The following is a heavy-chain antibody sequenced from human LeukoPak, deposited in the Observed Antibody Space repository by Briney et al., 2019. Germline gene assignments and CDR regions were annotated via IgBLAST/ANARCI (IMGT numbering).Heavy chain of an antibody. Sequence: GGSLRLSCAASGFTFSDYYMSWIRQAPGKGLEWVSYISSSGSTIYYADSVKGRFTISRDNAKNSLYLQMNSLRAEDTAVYYCARVLRFLEWLSYYYGMDVWGQGTTVTVSS. CDR3: ARVLRFLEWLSYYYGMDV. CDR1: GFTFSDYY. V-gene: IGHV3-11*01. J-gene: IGHJ6*02. D-gene: IGHD3-3*01. CDR2: ISSSGSTI.